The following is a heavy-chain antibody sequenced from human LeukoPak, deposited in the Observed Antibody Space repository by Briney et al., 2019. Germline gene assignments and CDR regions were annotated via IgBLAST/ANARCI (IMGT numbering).Heavy chain of an antibody. Sequence: PSETLSLTCAVYGGSFSGYYWSWIRQPPGKGLEWIGEINHSGSTNYNPSLKSRVTISVDTSKNQFSLKLSSVTAADTAVYYCARLGRPGIAARPHYYFDYWGQGTLVTVSS. CDR1: GGSFSGYY. CDR2: INHSGST. CDR3: ARLGRPGIAARPHYYFDY. V-gene: IGHV4-34*01. J-gene: IGHJ4*02. D-gene: IGHD6-6*01.